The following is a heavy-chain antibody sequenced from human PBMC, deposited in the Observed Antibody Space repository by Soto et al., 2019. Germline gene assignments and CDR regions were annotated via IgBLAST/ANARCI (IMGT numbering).Heavy chain of an antibody. CDR3: ARTYYDILTGPLDV. CDR1: GFTFSSYA. CDR2: ISYDGSNK. V-gene: IGHV3-30-3*01. J-gene: IGHJ6*01. Sequence: QVQLVESGGGVVQPGRSLRLSCAASGFTFSSYAMHWVRQAPGKGLEWVAVISYDGSNKYYADSVKGRFTISRDNSKNTLYLQMNSLRAEDTAVYYCARTYYDILTGPLDVW. D-gene: IGHD3-9*01.